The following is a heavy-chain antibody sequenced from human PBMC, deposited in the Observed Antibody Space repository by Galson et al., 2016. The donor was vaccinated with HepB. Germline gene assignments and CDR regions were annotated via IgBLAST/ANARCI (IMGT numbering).Heavy chain of an antibody. D-gene: IGHD3-10*01. J-gene: IGHJ4*02. V-gene: IGHV3-23*01. Sequence: SLRLSCAASGFTFSAYAMSWVRQAPGKGLEWVAGIGYSAAHTYYADSVKGRFTISRDNSKNMVYLQMNGLRADDAAVYYCARDYAEVRLVSPRPPLFDYWGQGTLVTVSS. CDR3: ARDYAEVRLVSPRPPLFDY. CDR1: GFTFSAYA. CDR2: IGYSAAHT.